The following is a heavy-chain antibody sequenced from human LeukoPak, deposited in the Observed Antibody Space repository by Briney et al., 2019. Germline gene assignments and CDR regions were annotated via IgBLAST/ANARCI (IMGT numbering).Heavy chain of an antibody. CDR1: GGSISSGDYY. Sequence: SETLSLTCTVSGGSISSGDYYWSWIRQPPGKGLEWIGYIYYSGSTYYNPSLKSRVTISVDTSKNQFSLKLSSVTAADTAAYYCARYDSSGYFDYWGQGTLVTVSS. V-gene: IGHV4-30-4*01. CDR2: IYYSGST. D-gene: IGHD3-22*01. J-gene: IGHJ4*02. CDR3: ARYDSSGYFDY.